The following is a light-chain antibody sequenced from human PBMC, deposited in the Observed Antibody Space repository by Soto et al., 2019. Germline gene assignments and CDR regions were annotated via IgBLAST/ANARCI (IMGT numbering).Light chain of an antibody. V-gene: IGLV2-14*01. CDR1: SSDVGNYKY. CDR2: EVS. J-gene: IGLJ1*01. CDR3: FSYTSPTTYV. Sequence: QSAITQPASVAGSPGQSITISYTGTSSDVGNYKYVSSYQQHPGKAPKLIIYEVSNRPSGVSNRFSGSKSGNTASLTISGLQAEDENDYYCFSYTSPTTYVLATGTKLTVL.